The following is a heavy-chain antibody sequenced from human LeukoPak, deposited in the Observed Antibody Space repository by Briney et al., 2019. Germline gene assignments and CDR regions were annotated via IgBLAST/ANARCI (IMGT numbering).Heavy chain of an antibody. CDR2: IRHDGTNK. CDR3: ARGPPMYSYGSTAYHYDYFEY. J-gene: IGHJ4*02. CDR1: GFLFRFFG. V-gene: IGHV3-30*02. D-gene: IGHD3-22*01. Sequence: GGSLRLSCVASGFLFRFFGMHWVRQAPGKGLEWVAFIRHDGTNKYYAESVEGRFIISRDNSKTMVYLQVNSLRVEDTAVYFCARGPPMYSYGSTAYHYDYFEYWGQGTLVTVSS.